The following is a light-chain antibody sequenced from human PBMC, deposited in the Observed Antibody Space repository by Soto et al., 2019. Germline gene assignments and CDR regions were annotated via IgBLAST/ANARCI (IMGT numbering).Light chain of an antibody. CDR2: RNN. J-gene: IGLJ3*02. CDR3: AAWDDSLSASEV. V-gene: IGLV1-47*01. Sequence: QSVLTQPPSASGTPGQRVTISCSGSSSNIGSNYVYWYQQLPGTAPKLLIYRNNQRPSGVSDRFSGSKSGTSASLAISGLRSEDEADYYCAAWDDSLSASEVFGGGTKLTVL. CDR1: SSNIGSNY.